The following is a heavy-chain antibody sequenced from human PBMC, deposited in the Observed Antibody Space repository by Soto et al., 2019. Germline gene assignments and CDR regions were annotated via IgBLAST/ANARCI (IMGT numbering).Heavy chain of an antibody. Sequence: PGGSLRLSXAASGFTFDDYTMHWVRQAPGKGLEWVSLISWDGGSTYYADSVKGRFTISRDNSKNSLYLQMNSLRTEDTALYYCAKGYSYGNSYFDYWGQGTLVTVSS. CDR3: AKGYSYGNSYFDY. J-gene: IGHJ4*02. V-gene: IGHV3-43*01. D-gene: IGHD5-18*01. CDR1: GFTFDDYT. CDR2: ISWDGGST.